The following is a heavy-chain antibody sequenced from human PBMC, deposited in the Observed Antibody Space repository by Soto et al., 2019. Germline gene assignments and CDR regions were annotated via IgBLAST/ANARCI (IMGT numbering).Heavy chain of an antibody. CDR1: GFTFSSYG. V-gene: IGHV3-30*18. J-gene: IGHJ4*02. CDR3: AKDRRDGYFDN. Sequence: QVQLVESGGGVVQPGRSLRLSCAASGFTFSSYGMYWVRQAPGKGLECVAYISHDGGNRYSADSVKGRFTIFRDNSKNTLYLQMNGLGSEDGAVYYCAKDRRDGYFDNWGQGTLVTVSS. CDR2: ISHDGGNR.